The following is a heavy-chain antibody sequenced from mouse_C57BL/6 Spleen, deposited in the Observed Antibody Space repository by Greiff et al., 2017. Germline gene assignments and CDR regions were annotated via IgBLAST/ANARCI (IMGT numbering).Heavy chain of an antibody. CDR3: ARSYGNTWYFDV. CDR1: GYTFTSYW. CDR2: IDPSDSYT. Sequence: VQLQQPGAELVKPGASVKLSCKASGYTFTSYWMQWVKQRPGQGLEWIGEIDPSDSYTNYNQKFKGKATLTVDTSSSTAYMQLSSLTSEDSAVYYCARSYGNTWYFDVWGTGTTVTVSS. V-gene: IGHV1-50*01. D-gene: IGHD2-10*02. J-gene: IGHJ1*03.